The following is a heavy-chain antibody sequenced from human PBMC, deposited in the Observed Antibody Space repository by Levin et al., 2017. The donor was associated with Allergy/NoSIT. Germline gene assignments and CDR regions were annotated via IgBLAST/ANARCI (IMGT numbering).Heavy chain of an antibody. CDR1: GGSFSNYY. D-gene: IGHD2-2*01. Sequence: SETLSLTCAVYGGSFSNYYWNWIRQPPGKGLEWIGEINHRGRTNYNPSLKSRVTISVDTSKNQFSLKVNSVSAADTALYYCVRGRGPAARFDYWGQGALVTVSS. CDR2: INHRGRT. V-gene: IGHV4-34*01. CDR3: VRGRGPAARFDY. J-gene: IGHJ4*02.